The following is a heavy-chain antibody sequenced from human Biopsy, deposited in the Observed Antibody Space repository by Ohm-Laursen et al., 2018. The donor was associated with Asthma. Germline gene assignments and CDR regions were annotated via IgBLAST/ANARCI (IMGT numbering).Heavy chain of an antibody. V-gene: IGHV3-23*01. CDR3: AKDWSWNYVYAFDI. Sequence: GSLRLSCTAPGFTFSNYAMSWVRQAPGKGLEWVSLITGSGGSTYYADSVKGRFTISRDNSKNTLYLQMNSLRAEDTAVYYCAKDWSWNYVYAFDIWGQGTMVTVSS. CDR2: ITGSGGST. J-gene: IGHJ3*02. D-gene: IGHD1-7*01. CDR1: GFTFSNYA.